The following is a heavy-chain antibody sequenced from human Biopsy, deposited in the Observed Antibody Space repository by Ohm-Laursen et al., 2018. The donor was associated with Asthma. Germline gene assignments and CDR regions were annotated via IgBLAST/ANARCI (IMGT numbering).Heavy chain of an antibody. CDR2: ISVYNGNT. CDR1: GYTFNSAG. D-gene: IGHD3-10*01. V-gene: IGHV1-18*01. Sequence: ASVKVSCKTSGYTFNSAGITWVRQAPGQGLEWMGWISVYNGNTKVAQKLQDRVTMITDTSTSTAYMELRSLRSDDTAVYFWAGAVDYCHYYGLDVWGQGTTVTVS. CDR3: AGAVDYCHYYGLDV. J-gene: IGHJ6*02.